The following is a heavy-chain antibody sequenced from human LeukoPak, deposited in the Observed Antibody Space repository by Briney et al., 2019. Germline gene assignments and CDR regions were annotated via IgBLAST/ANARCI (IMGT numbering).Heavy chain of an antibody. CDR2: ITSSSSAI. CDR1: GFTFSSYS. CDR3: AHGYSSGCFDY. V-gene: IGHV3-48*01. Sequence: PGGSLRLSCAASGFTFSSYSMNWVRQAPGKGLDWVSYITSSSSAIYYADSVKGRFTISRDNAKNSLYLQMNSLRAEDTAVYYCAHGYSSGCFDYWGQGTLVTVSS. D-gene: IGHD6-19*01. J-gene: IGHJ4*02.